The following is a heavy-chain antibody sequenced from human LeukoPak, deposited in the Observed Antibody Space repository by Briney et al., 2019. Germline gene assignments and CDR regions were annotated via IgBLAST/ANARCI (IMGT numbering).Heavy chain of an antibody. V-gene: IGHV4-59*12. Sequence: SETLSLTCTVSGASISDYYWSWIRQPPGKGLEWIGFFSNSGTTNYNPSLKSRVTMSVDTSKNQFSLKLSSVTAADTAVYYCARPGRATVTRLDYWGQGTLVTVTS. D-gene: IGHD4-17*01. CDR3: ARPGRATVTRLDY. CDR1: GASISDYY. CDR2: FSNSGTT. J-gene: IGHJ4*02.